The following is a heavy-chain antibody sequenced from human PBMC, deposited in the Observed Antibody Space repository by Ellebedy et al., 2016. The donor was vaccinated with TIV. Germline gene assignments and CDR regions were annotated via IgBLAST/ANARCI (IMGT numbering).Heavy chain of an antibody. Sequence: GGSLRLSCAASGFTFSSYSLNWVLQAPGKGLEWVSAISGSGGSTYYADSVKGRFTISRDSSKNTLFLQINTLRVEDTAVYYCAKVPDFWSGYLGYFDYWGQGTLVTVSS. CDR1: GFTFSSYS. J-gene: IGHJ4*02. CDR3: AKVPDFWSGYLGYFDY. CDR2: ISGSGGST. D-gene: IGHD3-3*01. V-gene: IGHV3-23*01.